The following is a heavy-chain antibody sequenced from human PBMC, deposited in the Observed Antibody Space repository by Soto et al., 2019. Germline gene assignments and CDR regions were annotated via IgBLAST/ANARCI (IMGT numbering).Heavy chain of an antibody. D-gene: IGHD3-3*01. V-gene: IGHV1-69*06. J-gene: IGHJ6*02. CDR3: ARALRELGSITIFEVANGMDV. Sequence: QVQLVQSGAEVKKPGSSVKVSCKASGGTFSSYAISWVRQAPGQGLEWMGGIISIFGTANYAQKFQGRVTSTADNSTSTAHMELSSLRSEDTAVYYCARALRELGSITIFEVANGMDVWGQGTTVTDSS. CDR2: IISIFGTA. CDR1: GGTFSSYA.